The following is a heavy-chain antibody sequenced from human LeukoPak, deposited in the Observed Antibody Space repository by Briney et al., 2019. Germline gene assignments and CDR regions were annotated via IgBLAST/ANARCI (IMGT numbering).Heavy chain of an antibody. CDR2: IRFDGTKT. CDR1: KFRFSDYG. Sequence: GGSLRLSCSASKFRFSDYGMHWVRQAPGKGLEWVAFIRFDGTKTNYAESVRGRFTISRDNSTNTLYLQMNSLRADDTAVFYCAKDGVLLAPGESWYMDVWGSGTPVTVSS. CDR3: AKDGVLLAPGESWYMDV. J-gene: IGHJ6*03. D-gene: IGHD3-16*01. V-gene: IGHV3-30*02.